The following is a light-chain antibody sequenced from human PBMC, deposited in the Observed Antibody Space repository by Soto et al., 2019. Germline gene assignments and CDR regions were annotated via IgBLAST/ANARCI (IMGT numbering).Light chain of an antibody. CDR1: SSDIGVYNY. V-gene: IGLV2-8*01. CDR3: SSYSPSNNFRV. Sequence: QSVLTQPPSAAGSSGQSVTISCSGTSSDIGVYNYVSWYQQHPGKAPKLMIYEVSKRPSGAPDRFSGSKSGNTASLTVSGLQASAQSHYYSSSYSPSNNFRVFGNRTKDNDL. J-gene: IGLJ1*01. CDR2: EVS.